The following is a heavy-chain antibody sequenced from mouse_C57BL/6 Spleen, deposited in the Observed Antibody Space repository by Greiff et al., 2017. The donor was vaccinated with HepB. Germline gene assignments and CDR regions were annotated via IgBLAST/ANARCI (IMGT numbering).Heavy chain of an antibody. CDR1: GFTFSDYY. J-gene: IGHJ4*01. D-gene: IGHD3-3*01. CDR3: ARRGTLYAMDY. CDR2: ISNGGGST. Sequence: EVQGVESGGGLVQPGGSLKLSCAASGFTFSDYYMYWVRQTPEKRLEWVAYISNGGGSTYYPDTVKGRFTISRDNAKNTLYLQMSRLKSEDTAMYYCARRGTLYAMDYWGQGTSVTVSS. V-gene: IGHV5-12*01.